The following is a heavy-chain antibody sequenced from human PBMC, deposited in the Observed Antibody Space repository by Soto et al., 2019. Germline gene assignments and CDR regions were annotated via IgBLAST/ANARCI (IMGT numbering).Heavy chain of an antibody. CDR1: GGSIRRSNW. D-gene: IGHD6-13*01. V-gene: IGHV4-4*02. J-gene: IGHJ6*02. CDR2: IYHSGST. Sequence: QVQLQESGPGLVKPSGTLSLTCAVSGGSIRRSNWWSWVRQPPGQGLAWIGEIYHSGSTNYHPSLKSRVTISVDKSKNQFSLKLSSVTAADTAVYYCARECGQQPGGDYYYGMDVWGQGTTVTVSS. CDR3: ARECGQQPGGDYYYGMDV.